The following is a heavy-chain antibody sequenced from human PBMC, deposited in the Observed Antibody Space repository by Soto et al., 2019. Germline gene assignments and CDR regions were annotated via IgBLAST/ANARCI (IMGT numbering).Heavy chain of an antibody. CDR3: ASNFDSSGYFLLPEYYYYYGMDV. J-gene: IGHJ6*02. CDR1: GGTFSSYA. V-gene: IGHV1-69*13. Sequence: GASVKVSCKASGGTFSSYAISWVRQAPGQGLEWMGGIIPIFGTANYAQKFQGRVTITADESTSTAYMELSSLRSEDTAVYYCASNFDSSGYFLLPEYYYYYGMDVWGQGTTVTVSS. D-gene: IGHD3-22*01. CDR2: IIPIFGTA.